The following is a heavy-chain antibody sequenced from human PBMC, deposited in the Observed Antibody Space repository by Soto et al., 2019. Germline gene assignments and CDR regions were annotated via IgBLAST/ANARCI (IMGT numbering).Heavy chain of an antibody. CDR3: ATDTSGSTADYYYYYGMDV. CDR1: GYTFTSYG. J-gene: IGHJ6*02. D-gene: IGHD3-22*01. Sequence: QVPLVQSGAEVKKPGASLKVSCKTSGYTFTSYGISWVRQAPGQGPEWMGWISAYSGETKYAQKFQGRVTMMTDTSTRTAFMELRSLRSDDTAVYYCATDTSGSTADYYYYYGMDVWGQGTTVTVSS. V-gene: IGHV1-18*01. CDR2: ISAYSGET.